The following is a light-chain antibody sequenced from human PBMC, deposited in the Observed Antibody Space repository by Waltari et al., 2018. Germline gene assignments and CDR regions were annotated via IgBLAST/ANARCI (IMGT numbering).Light chain of an antibody. J-gene: IGKJ4*01. CDR2: WAS. Sequence: DIVLTQSPDSLAVSLGERAPLPCTSSQTVLHNPNNKNYLAWFQQKPGQPPKLLIYWASTRESGVPDRFSGSGSGTDFTLTISSLQAEDVAVYYCQQYYSTPLTFGGGTKVEIK. CDR1: QTVLHNPNNKNY. V-gene: IGKV4-1*01. CDR3: QQYYSTPLT.